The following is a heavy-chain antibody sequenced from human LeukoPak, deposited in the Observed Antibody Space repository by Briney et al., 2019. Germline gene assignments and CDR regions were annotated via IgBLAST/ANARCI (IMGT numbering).Heavy chain of an antibody. CDR1: GFTFSSYE. Sequence: GGSLRLSCAASGFTFSSYEMNWVRQVPGKGLEWVSYISSSGSTIYYADSVKGRFTISRDNAKNSLYLQMNSLRAEDTAVYYCAGKAWLSNDYWCQGTLVTVSS. D-gene: IGHD3-22*01. J-gene: IGHJ4*02. CDR3: AGKAWLSNDY. V-gene: IGHV3-48*03. CDR2: ISSSGSTI.